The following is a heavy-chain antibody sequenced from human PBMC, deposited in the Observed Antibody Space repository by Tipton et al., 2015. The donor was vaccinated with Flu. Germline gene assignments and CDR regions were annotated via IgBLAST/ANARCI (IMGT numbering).Heavy chain of an antibody. Sequence: SLRLSCATSGFTFSQYWMNWVRQAPGKGLEWVANIKHDGSEKHYAESVKGRFTISRDNAKNSLYLQMNSLRADDTAVYYCEGSGGYGDAIDMWGQGTIVTVSA. D-gene: IGHD6-19*01. J-gene: IGHJ3*02. CDR1: GFTFSQYW. V-gene: IGHV3-7*01. CDR3: EGSGGYGDAIDM. CDR2: IKHDGSEK.